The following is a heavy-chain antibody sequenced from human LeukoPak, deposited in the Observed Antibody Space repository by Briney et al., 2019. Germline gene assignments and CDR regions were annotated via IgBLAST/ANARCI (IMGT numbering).Heavy chain of an antibody. Sequence: GASVKVSCKASGFTFTGYYMHWVRQAPGQVLVWMGWINPNSGGTNYAQKFQGRVTMTRDTSISTAYMELSRLRSDDTAVYYCARSDSSGLRPNDYWGQGTLVTVSS. CDR2: INPNSGGT. CDR3: ARSDSSGLRPNDY. V-gene: IGHV1-2*02. D-gene: IGHD3-22*01. CDR1: GFTFTGYY. J-gene: IGHJ4*02.